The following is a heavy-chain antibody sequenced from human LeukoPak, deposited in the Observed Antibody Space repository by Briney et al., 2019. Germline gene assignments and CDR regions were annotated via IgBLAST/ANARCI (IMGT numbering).Heavy chain of an antibody. CDR2: IVVGSGNT. V-gene: IGHV1-58*01. Sequence: SVKVSCKAPGFTFTSSAVQWVRQARGQRLEWIGWIVVGSGNTNYAQKFQERVTITRDMSTSTAYMELSSLRSEDTAVYYCAADSGGRIAAAGMPAFDIWGQGTMVTVSS. J-gene: IGHJ3*02. CDR3: AADSGGRIAAAGMPAFDI. CDR1: GFTFTSSA. D-gene: IGHD6-13*01.